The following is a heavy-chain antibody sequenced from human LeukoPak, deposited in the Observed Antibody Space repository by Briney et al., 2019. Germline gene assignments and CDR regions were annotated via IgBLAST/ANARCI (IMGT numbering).Heavy chain of an antibody. V-gene: IGHV4-39*07. Sequence: PSETLSLTCTVSGGSISSYYWSWIRQPPGKGLEWIGSIYYSGSTYYNPSLKSRVTISVDTSKNQFSLRLRSVTAADTAVYFCARGRVSSSTWYSTYYYYFYMDVWGKGTTVTVSS. CDR1: GGSISSYY. CDR2: IYYSGST. D-gene: IGHD1-1*01. CDR3: ARGRVSSSTWYSTYYYYFYMDV. J-gene: IGHJ6*03.